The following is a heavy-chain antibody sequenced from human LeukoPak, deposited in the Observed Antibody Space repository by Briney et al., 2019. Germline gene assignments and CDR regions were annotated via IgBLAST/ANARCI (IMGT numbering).Heavy chain of an antibody. CDR1: GGSISSYY. D-gene: IGHD3-22*01. J-gene: IGHJ6*02. V-gene: IGHV4-59*12. Sequence: PSETPSLTCTVSGGSISSYYWSWIRQPPGKGLEWIGYIYYSGSTYYNPSLKSRVTISVDTSKNQFSLKLSSVTAADTAVYYCATYYYDSSGYGATYYYGMDVWGQGTTVTVSS. CDR2: IYYSGST. CDR3: ATYYYDSSGYGATYYYGMDV.